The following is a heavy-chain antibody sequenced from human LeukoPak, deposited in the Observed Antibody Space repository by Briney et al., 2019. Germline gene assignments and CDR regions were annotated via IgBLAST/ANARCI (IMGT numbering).Heavy chain of an antibody. J-gene: IGHJ6*03. CDR1: GGSLSRYY. Sequence: SETLSLTCTVSGGSLSRYYWGWGRQRPGERVGWSGYIYYQGSTEYNPSHKSRVTISVDTSKNQFSLKLSSVTAADTAVYYCARASIAARYYYYYYMDVWGKGTTVTVSS. D-gene: IGHD6-6*01. CDR2: IYYQGST. V-gene: IGHV4-59*01. CDR3: ARASIAARYYYYYYMDV.